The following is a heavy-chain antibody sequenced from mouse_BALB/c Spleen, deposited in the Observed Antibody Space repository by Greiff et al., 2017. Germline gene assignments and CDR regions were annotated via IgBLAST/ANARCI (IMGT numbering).Heavy chain of an antibody. CDR2: ISSGGSYT. J-gene: IGHJ4*01. CDR1: GFTFSSYA. CDR3: ASADSSGY. V-gene: IGHV5-9-3*01. D-gene: IGHD3-2*01. Sequence: EVKLVESGGGLVKPGGSLKLSCAASGFTFSSYAMSWVRQTPEKRLEWVATISSGGSYTYYPDSVKGRFTISRDNAKNTLYLQMSSLRAEDTAMYYCASADSSGYWGQGTSVTVSS.